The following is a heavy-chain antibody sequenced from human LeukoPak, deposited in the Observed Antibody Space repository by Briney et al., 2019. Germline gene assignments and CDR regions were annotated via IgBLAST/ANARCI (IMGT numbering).Heavy chain of an antibody. CDR2: IYHSGST. V-gene: IGHV4-4*02. CDR1: GGSISSSNW. J-gene: IGHJ4*02. Sequence: PSETLSLTCAVSGGSISSSNWWSWVRQPPGKGLEWIGEIYHSGSTNYNPSLKSRVTISIDKSKNQFSLKLSSVTAADTAVYYCAVGSVVGTYIDYWSQGALVTVSS. CDR3: AVGSVVGTYIDY. D-gene: IGHD6-19*01.